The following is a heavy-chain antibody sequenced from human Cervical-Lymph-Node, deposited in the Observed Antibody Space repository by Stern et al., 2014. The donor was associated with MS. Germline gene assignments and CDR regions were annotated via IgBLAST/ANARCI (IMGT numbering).Heavy chain of an antibody. CDR2: ITNVGST. J-gene: IGHJ4*02. D-gene: IGHD1-1*01. CDR1: GFTVSRDY. Sequence: VQLVESGGGVIQPGGSLRLSCTASGFTVSRDYMTWVRQAPGQGLEWVSLITNVGSTVYTDSVKCRFTISRDDSKNTVYLHMTSLRAEDTAMYYCARDTSSPERSDWWGQGTLVTVSS. CDR3: ARDTSSPERSDW. V-gene: IGHV3-53*01.